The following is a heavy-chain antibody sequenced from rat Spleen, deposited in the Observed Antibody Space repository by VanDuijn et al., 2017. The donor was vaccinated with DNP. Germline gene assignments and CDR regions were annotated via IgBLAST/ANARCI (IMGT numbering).Heavy chain of an antibody. CDR3: ASLYYSDYFDY. CDR1: GFTFSDYA. J-gene: IGHJ2*01. V-gene: IGHV5-17*01. D-gene: IGHD1-1*01. CDR2: INFDGSRT. Sequence: EVQLVESGGGLVQPGRSLKLSCAASGFTFSDYAMAWVRQAPKKGLEWVATINFDGSRTYYRDSVKGRFTISRDNAKSTLYLQMDSLRSEDTATYYCASLYYSDYFDYWGQGVMVTVSS.